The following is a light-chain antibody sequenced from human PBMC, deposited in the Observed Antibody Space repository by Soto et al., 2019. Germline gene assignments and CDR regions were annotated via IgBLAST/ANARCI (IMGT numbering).Light chain of an antibody. CDR2: AAS. Sequence: AIQMTQFPSSLSASVGDRVTITCRASQDIRSDLGWYQQRPGKAPYLLIYAASSLQSGVPSRFSGSGAGTDFTLTISSLQPEDFATYHCLQDYNYPLTFGGGTKVEIK. CDR1: QDIRSD. J-gene: IGKJ4*01. V-gene: IGKV1-6*01. CDR3: LQDYNYPLT.